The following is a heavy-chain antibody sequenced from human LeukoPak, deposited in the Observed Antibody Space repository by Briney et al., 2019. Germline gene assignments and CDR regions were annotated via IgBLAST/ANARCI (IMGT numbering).Heavy chain of an antibody. D-gene: IGHD6-13*01. CDR3: ARDLIAAAGTSSPPWFDP. Sequence: SQTLSLTCAISGDSVSSNSAAWNWIRQSPSRGLEWLGRTYYRSKWYNDYAVSVKSRITINPDTSKNQFSLQLNSVTSEDTAVYYCARDLIAAAGTSSPPWFDPWGQGTLVTVSS. CDR2: TYYRSKWYN. CDR1: GDSVSSNSAA. J-gene: IGHJ5*02. V-gene: IGHV6-1*01.